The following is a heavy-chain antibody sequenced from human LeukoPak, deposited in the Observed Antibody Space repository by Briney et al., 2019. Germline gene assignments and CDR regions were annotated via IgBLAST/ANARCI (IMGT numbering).Heavy chain of an antibody. CDR3: ARPPGGYDLNDAFDI. V-gene: IGHV5-51*01. Sequence: GESLKISCKGSGYSFTSYWIGWVRQMPGKSLEWMGIIYPGDSDTRYSPSFQGQVTISADKSISTAYLQWSSLKASDTAMYYCARPPGGYDLNDAFDIWGQGTMVTVSS. CDR2: IYPGDSDT. D-gene: IGHD5-12*01. CDR1: GYSFTSYW. J-gene: IGHJ3*02.